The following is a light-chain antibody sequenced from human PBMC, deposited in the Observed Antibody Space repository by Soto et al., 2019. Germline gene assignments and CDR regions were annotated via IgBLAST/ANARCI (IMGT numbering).Light chain of an antibody. CDR2: EVT. Sequence: QSALTQPASVSGSPGQSITLSCTGTSSDVGSYHLVSWYQQHPGKAPKLMIYEVTKRPSGVSNRCSGSKSGNTAYLTISGLQAEDEADYYCCSYAGSSIWVFGGGTKLTVL. J-gene: IGLJ3*02. V-gene: IGLV2-23*02. CDR1: SSDVGSYHL. CDR3: CSYAGSSIWV.